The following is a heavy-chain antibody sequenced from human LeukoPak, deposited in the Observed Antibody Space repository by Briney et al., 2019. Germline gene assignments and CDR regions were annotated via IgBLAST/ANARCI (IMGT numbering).Heavy chain of an antibody. CDR1: GGSISGYY. Sequence: PSETLSLTCTVSGGSISGYYWSWIRQPAGKGLEWIGRLYTSGTTNYNPSLKSRVTMSVDTSKNQLSLNLSSVTAADTAVYYCASVGSSIVRAFDIWGQGTLVTVSS. V-gene: IGHV4-4*07. J-gene: IGHJ3*02. CDR3: ASVGSSIVRAFDI. CDR2: LYTSGTT. D-gene: IGHD3-10*01.